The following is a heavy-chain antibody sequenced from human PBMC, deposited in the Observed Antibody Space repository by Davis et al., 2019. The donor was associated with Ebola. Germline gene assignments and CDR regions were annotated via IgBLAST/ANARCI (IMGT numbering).Heavy chain of an antibody. CDR2: ISGSGGST. J-gene: IGHJ6*02. D-gene: IGHD5-24*01. CDR3: AKDRGAGRWLQFTRSYYYYYGMDV. V-gene: IGHV3-23*01. Sequence: PGGSLRLSCAASGFTFSSYAMSWVRQAPGKGLEWVSAISGSGGSTYYADSVKGRFTISRDNSKNTLYLQMNSLRAEDTAVYYCAKDRGAGRWLQFTRSYYYYYGMDVWGQGTTVTVSS. CDR1: GFTFSSYA.